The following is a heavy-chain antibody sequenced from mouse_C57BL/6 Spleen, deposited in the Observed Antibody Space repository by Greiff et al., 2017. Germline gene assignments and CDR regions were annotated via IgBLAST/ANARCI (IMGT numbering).Heavy chain of an antibody. CDR1: GYTFTSYW. J-gene: IGHJ2*01. Sequence: QVQLQQPGAELVKPGASVKLSCKASGYTFTSYWMQWVKQRPGQGLEWIGEIDPSDSYTNYNQKFKGKATLTVDTSSSTSYMQLSSLTSEDSAVYYCARGSGDYDFDYWGQGTTLTVSS. D-gene: IGHD2-4*01. CDR3: ARGSGDYDFDY. V-gene: IGHV1-50*01. CDR2: IDPSDSYT.